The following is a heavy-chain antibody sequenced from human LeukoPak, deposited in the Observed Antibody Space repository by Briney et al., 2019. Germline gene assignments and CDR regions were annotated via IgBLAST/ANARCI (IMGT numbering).Heavy chain of an antibody. Sequence: ASVKVSCKASGYTFTSYGISWVRQAPGQGLEWMGWISAYNGNTNYAQKLQGRVTMTTDTSTSTAYMELRSLRSDDTAVYYCARDPSYSSGNNWFDPWGEGTLVTVSS. V-gene: IGHV1-18*01. J-gene: IGHJ5*02. CDR2: ISAYNGNT. D-gene: IGHD6-19*01. CDR1: GYTFTSYG. CDR3: ARDPSYSSGNNWFDP.